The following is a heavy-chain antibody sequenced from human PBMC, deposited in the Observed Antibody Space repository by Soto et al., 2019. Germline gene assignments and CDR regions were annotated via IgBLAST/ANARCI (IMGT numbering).Heavy chain of an antibody. V-gene: IGHV3-23*01. Sequence: GSQRLSCAASGFTFSSYAMSWVRQAPGKGLEWVSAISGSGGSTYYADSVKGRFTISRDNSKNTLYLQMNSLRAEDTAVYYCAKARFRDSSMFLLDYWGQGTLVTVSS. J-gene: IGHJ4*02. CDR3: AKARFRDSSMFLLDY. D-gene: IGHD6-19*01. CDR2: ISGSGGST. CDR1: GFTFSSYA.